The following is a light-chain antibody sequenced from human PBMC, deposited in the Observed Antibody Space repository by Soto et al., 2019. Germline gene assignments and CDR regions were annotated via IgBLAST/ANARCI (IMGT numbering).Light chain of an antibody. Sequence: QSVLTQSPSASASLGASVKLTCTLAGGHSNYGIAWHQQQPEQGPRYLMNLNNDGSHTRGDGIPDRFSGSSSGAERYLTISSLQSEDEAEYYCQTWGSGIVVFGGGTKLTVL. CDR1: GGHSNYG. CDR3: QTWGSGIVV. CDR2: LNNDGSH. J-gene: IGLJ3*02. V-gene: IGLV4-69*01.